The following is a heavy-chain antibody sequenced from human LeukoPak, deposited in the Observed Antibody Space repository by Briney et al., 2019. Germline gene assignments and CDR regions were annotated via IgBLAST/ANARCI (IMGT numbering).Heavy chain of an antibody. D-gene: IGHD4-17*01. CDR2: IYYSGST. CDR3: ARDYGDYGMDV. CDR1: GGSISSYY. Sequence: SETLSLTCTVSGGSISSYYWSWIRQPPGKGLEWIGYIYYSGSTNYNPSLKSRVTISVDTSKNQFPLKLSSVTAADTAVYYCARDYGDYGMDVWGQGTTVTVSS. V-gene: IGHV4-59*01. J-gene: IGHJ6*02.